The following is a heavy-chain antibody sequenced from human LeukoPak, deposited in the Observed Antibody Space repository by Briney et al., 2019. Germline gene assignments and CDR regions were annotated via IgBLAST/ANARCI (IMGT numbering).Heavy chain of an antibody. V-gene: IGHV3-23*01. Sequence: GGSLRLSCAASGFTFNRNAISWVRQAPGKGLEWVSAISGSGGSTYYAGSVKGRFTISRDNSKNTLYLQMNSLRAEDTAVYYCAKTLRGGGGMDVWGQGTTVTVSS. CDR2: ISGSGGST. D-gene: IGHD3-10*01. CDR3: AKTLRGGGGMDV. CDR1: GFTFNRNA. J-gene: IGHJ6*02.